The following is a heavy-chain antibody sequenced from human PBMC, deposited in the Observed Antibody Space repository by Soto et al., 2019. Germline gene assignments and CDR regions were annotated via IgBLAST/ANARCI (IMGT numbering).Heavy chain of an antibody. CDR2: INKDGSSK. D-gene: IGHD3-22*01. V-gene: IGHV3-7*02. Sequence: PGGSLRLSCAASGFTFSSHWMNWVRQAPGKGLEWVANINKDGSSKDYVDSVKGRFTISRDNAKNSVYLQMNSLRAEDTAVYYCARLYYDSSGERTNAFDIWGQGTMVTVSS. CDR3: ARLYYDSSGERTNAFDI. CDR1: GFTFSSHW. J-gene: IGHJ3*02.